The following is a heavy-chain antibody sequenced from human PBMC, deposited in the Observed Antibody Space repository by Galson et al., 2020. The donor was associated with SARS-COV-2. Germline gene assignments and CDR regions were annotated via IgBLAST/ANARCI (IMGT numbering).Heavy chain of an antibody. D-gene: IGHD2-21*01. CDR3: ARQVPENVLFPGDY. J-gene: IGHJ4*02. Sequence: GGSLRLSCTASGFTFSTHGMHWVRQAPGKGLEWVALIWYDGSNKFYADSVKGRFSISRDNSKNTLYLHMNSLRAEDTAVYHCARQVPENVLFPGDYWGQGTLVTVSS. CDR2: IWYDGSNK. V-gene: IGHV3-33*01. CDR1: GFTFSTHG.